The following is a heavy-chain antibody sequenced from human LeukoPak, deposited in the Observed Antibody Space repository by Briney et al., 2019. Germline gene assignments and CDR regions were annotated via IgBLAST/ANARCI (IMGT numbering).Heavy chain of an antibody. CDR1: GIDFNVYE. D-gene: IGHD5-12*01. CDR3: ARERRGYGYGALDP. V-gene: IGHV3-30*04. J-gene: IGHJ5*02. CDR2: ISDNGLRT. Sequence: GGSLRLSCVASGIDFNVYEFHWVRQSQGKGLEWVALISDNGLRTEYAESLKGRFTVSRDNSKNTVDLQMNNLRVEDTAVYFCARERRGYGYGALDPWGQGTLVTVSS.